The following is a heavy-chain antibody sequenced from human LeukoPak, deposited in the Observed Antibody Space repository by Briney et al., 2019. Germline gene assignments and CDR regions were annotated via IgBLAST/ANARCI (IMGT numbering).Heavy chain of an antibody. CDR2: IYYSGST. Sequence: SETLSLTCNISGCSISSYSYYWVWIRQPPGKGLEWIGSIYYSGSTYYNPSLKSRVTISVDTSKNQFSLKLSSVTAADRAVYYCYCRIVGAGWYIDLWGRGTLVTVSS. V-gene: IGHV4-39*01. CDR1: GCSISSYSYY. J-gene: IGHJ2*01. CDR3: YCRIVGAGWYIDL. D-gene: IGHD1-26*01.